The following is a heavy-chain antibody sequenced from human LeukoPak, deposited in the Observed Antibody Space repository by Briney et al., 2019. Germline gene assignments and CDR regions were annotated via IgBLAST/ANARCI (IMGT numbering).Heavy chain of an antibody. CDR2: IIPIFGTA. CDR3: ARERNQGSGGNDAFDI. CDR1: GGTFSSYA. J-gene: IGHJ3*02. Sequence: SVKVSCKASGGTFSSYAISWVRQAPGQGLEWMGGIIPIFGTANYAQKFQGRGTITADESTSTAYMELSSLRSEDTAVYYCARERNQGSGGNDAFDIWGQGTMVTVSS. V-gene: IGHV1-69*13. D-gene: IGHD3-10*01.